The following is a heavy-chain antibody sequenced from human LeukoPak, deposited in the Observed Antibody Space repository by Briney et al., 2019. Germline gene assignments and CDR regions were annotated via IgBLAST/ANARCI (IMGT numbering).Heavy chain of an antibody. Sequence: PGGSLRLSCAASGFTLSNAWMSWVRQAPGKGLEGVSSISSSSSYIYYADSVKGRFTISRDNAKISLYLQMNSLRAEDTAVYYCAIEGYYDSSCHDYWGQGTLVTVSS. CDR3: AIEGYYDSSCHDY. J-gene: IGHJ4*02. CDR2: ISSSSSYI. CDR1: GFTLSNAW. V-gene: IGHV3-21*01. D-gene: IGHD3-22*01.